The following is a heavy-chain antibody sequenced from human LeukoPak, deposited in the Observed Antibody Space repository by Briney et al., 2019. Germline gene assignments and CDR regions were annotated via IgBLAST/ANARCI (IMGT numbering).Heavy chain of an antibody. CDR2: TYYSGST. CDR1: GGSISNYY. D-gene: IGHD2-15*01. J-gene: IGHJ4*02. Sequence: SETLSLTCSVSGGSISNYYWSWIRQPPGKGLEWIGYTYYSGSTNYNPSLKSRVTISVDTSKNQFSLKLSSVTAADTAVYYCAMLPVVAATPFDYWGQGTLVTVSS. V-gene: IGHV4-59*01. CDR3: AMLPVVAATPFDY.